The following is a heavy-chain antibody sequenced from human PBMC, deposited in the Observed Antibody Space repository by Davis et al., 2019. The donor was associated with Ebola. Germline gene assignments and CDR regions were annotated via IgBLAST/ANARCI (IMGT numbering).Heavy chain of an antibody. V-gene: IGHV3-7*03. CDR1: GLTFSTYA. Sequence: PGGPLRPSCAAPGLTFSTYAMHWVRQAPGKGLEWVANIKTDGSEEHYVDSVKGRFTISRDNTKNSLYLHMNSLRAEDTAVYYCAQGGYDILWPYDRWGQGTLVTVSS. CDR2: IKTDGSEE. D-gene: IGHD3-9*01. CDR3: AQGGYDILWPYDR. J-gene: IGHJ4*02.